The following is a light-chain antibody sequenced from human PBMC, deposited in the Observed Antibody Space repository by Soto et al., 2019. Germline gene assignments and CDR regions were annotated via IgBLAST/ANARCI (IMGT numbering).Light chain of an antibody. CDR1: QSVSSSY. CDR3: QQYGTSPPWT. Sequence: EIVLTQSPGTLSLSPGERATLSCRASQSVSSSYLAWYQEKPGQAPRLLIYGTSSRATGIPDRFSGSGSGTDFTLNISRLEPEDFAVYSCQQYGTSPPWTFGQGTKVEIK. CDR2: GTS. V-gene: IGKV3-20*01. J-gene: IGKJ1*01.